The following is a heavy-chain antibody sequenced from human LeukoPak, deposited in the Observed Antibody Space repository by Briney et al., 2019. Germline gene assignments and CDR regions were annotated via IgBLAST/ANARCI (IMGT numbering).Heavy chain of an antibody. CDR1: GFTFSSYE. J-gene: IGHJ4*02. V-gene: IGHV3-48*03. Sequence: GGSLRLSCAASGFTFSSYEMNWVRQAPGKGLEWVSYIIGSGSTTYYADSVKGRFTISRDNAKNSLYLQMNSLRAEDTAVYYCARGGYSYGYHYWGQGTLVTVSS. D-gene: IGHD5-18*01. CDR3: ARGGYSYGYHY. CDR2: IIGSGSTT.